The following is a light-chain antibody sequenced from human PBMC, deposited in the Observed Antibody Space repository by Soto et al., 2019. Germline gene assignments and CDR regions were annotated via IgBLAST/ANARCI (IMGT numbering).Light chain of an antibody. J-gene: IGLJ2*01. Sequence: QSVLTQPPSVSGAPGQTVTMSCTGSSSNIGAGCDVHWYQHLPGTAPKLLIYGNTNRPSGVPDRFSGSKSGTSASLAITGLQAEDEADYYCQSYDTSRSGPVVFGGGTKLTVL. CDR2: GNT. CDR1: SSNIGAGCD. CDR3: QSYDTSRSGPVV. V-gene: IGLV1-40*01.